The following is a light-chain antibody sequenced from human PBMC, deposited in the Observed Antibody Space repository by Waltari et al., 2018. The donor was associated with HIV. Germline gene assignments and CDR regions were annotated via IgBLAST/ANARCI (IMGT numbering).Light chain of an antibody. CDR1: SPTVVHQV. V-gene: IGLV10-54*01. CDR3: LAWDSGLSGWV. CDR2: RNN. Sequence: QTGLTLPSSMPPLLEPTATSIPPRASPTVVHQVASCLKHRQGHPPKLLSHRNNKRPSELPDRVSALRSGNTAFLTVSGLQSEGEADYFCLAWDSGLSGWVFGGGTQLTLL. J-gene: IGLJ3*02.